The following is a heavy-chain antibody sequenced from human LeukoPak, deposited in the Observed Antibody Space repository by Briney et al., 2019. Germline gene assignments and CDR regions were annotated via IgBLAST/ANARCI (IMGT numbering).Heavy chain of an antibody. CDR3: AKTPSAIRWLSTDY. CDR1: GFTFSSYG. CDR2: ISYDGSNK. D-gene: IGHD4-23*01. V-gene: IGHV3-30*18. J-gene: IGHJ4*02. Sequence: PGGSLRLSCAASGFTFSSYGMHWVRQAPGKGLEWVSVISYDGSNKYYADSVKGRFTISRDNSKNTLYLQMNSLRAEDTAVYYCAKTPSAIRWLSTDYWGQGTLVTVSS.